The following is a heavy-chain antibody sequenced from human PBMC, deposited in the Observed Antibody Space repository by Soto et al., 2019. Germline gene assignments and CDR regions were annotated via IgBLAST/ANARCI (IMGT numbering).Heavy chain of an antibody. J-gene: IGHJ6*02. D-gene: IGHD3-10*01. Sequence: QGQLVPSGAEVKKPGSSVKFSCKASVGTFSSYAISWVRQAPGQGLEWMGGIIPIFGTANYAQKFQGRVTITADKSTSTAYMELSSLRSDETDVYYCARGLIGEEQLTPSYYYYGMDVWGQGTTVTGSS. CDR1: VGTFSSYA. CDR2: IIPIFGTA. CDR3: ARGLIGEEQLTPSYYYYGMDV. V-gene: IGHV1-69*06.